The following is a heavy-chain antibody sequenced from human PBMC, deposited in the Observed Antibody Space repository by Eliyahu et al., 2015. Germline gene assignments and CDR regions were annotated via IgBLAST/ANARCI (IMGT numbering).Heavy chain of an antibody. V-gene: IGHV3-15*01. Sequence: EVQLVESGGGSVEPGGSLRLSCAAXGFIFSNAWMSWVRQAPGKWLEWVGRVKSKTDGGTTDYAAPVKARFTISRDDSKDTLYLQLNSLKTEDTAVYYCTTEVASGFDYWGQGTLVTVSS. CDR1: GFIFSNAW. CDR3: TTEVASGFDY. D-gene: IGHD3-10*01. J-gene: IGHJ4*02. CDR2: VKSKTDGGTT.